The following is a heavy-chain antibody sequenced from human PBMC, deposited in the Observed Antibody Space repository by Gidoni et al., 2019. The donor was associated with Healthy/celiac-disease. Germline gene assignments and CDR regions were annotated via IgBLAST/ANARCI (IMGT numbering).Heavy chain of an antibody. CDR3: ARITYYYGAGSPLNFDY. Sequence: PEASVKVSCKASGYTFTSFGISWVRQAPGQGLEWTGWNSAYNVNTNYAQKLQGRVTMTTDTYTSTAYMELRSLRSDDTAVYYCARITYYYGAGSPLNFDYWGQGTLVTVSS. J-gene: IGHJ4*02. CDR1: GYTFTSFG. D-gene: IGHD3-10*01. CDR2: NSAYNVNT. V-gene: IGHV1-18*01.